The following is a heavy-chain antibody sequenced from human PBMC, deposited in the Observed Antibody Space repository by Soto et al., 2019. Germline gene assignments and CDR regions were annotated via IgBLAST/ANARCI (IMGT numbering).Heavy chain of an antibody. Sequence: GGSLRLSCAASGFTFSSYGMHWVRQAPGKGLEWVAVISYDGSNKYYAESVKGRFTISRDNSKNTLYLQMNSLRAEDTAVYYCAKEVGRIAVAGTDSYFDYWGQGTLVTVSS. CDR2: ISYDGSNK. CDR3: AKEVGRIAVAGTDSYFDY. V-gene: IGHV3-30*18. D-gene: IGHD6-19*01. CDR1: GFTFSSYG. J-gene: IGHJ4*02.